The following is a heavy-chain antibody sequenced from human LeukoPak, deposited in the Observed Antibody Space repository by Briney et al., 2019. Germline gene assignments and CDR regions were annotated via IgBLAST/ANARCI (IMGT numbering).Heavy chain of an antibody. Sequence: SETLSLTCTVSGGSISSYYWSWIRQPAGKGLEWIGRIYTSGSTNYNPSLKSRVTMSADTSKNQFSLKLRSVTAADAAVYYCARFAGGTSYYTLGGNYYMDVWGKGTTVTISS. CDR3: ARFAGGTSYYTLGGNYYMDV. V-gene: IGHV4-4*07. D-gene: IGHD3/OR15-3a*01. CDR1: GGSISSYY. CDR2: IYTSGST. J-gene: IGHJ6*03.